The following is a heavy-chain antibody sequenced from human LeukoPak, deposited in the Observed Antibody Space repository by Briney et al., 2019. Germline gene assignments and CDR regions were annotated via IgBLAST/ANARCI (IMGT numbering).Heavy chain of an antibody. Sequence: GGSLRLSCAASGFTFSSYAMSWVRQAPGKGLEWVSAISGSGGSTYYADSVKGRFTIPRDNSKNTLYLQMNSLRAEDTAVYYCAKDGSTVVTTTGGFFDYWGQGTLVTVSS. V-gene: IGHV3-23*01. CDR2: ISGSGGST. CDR1: GFTFSSYA. J-gene: IGHJ4*02. D-gene: IGHD4-23*01. CDR3: AKDGSTVVTTTGGFFDY.